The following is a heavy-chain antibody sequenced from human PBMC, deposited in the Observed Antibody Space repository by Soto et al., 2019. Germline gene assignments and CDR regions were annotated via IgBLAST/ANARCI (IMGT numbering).Heavy chain of an antibody. Sequence: SLRLSCAASGFTFGSYAMHWVRQAPGKGLEWVSVTSYVGNDKYYADSVRGRFTISRDNSKNTLYLQMNSLRPEDTAVYYCARPRASTDYFFYYGMDVWGQGTAVTVSS. CDR3: ARPRASTDYFFYYGMDV. CDR1: GFTFGSYA. CDR2: TSYVGNDK. J-gene: IGHJ6*02. V-gene: IGHV3-30-3*01.